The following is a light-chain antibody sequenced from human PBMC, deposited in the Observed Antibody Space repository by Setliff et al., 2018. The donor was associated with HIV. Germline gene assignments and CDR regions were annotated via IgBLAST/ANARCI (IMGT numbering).Light chain of an antibody. CDR2: DNT. CDR1: SSDIGGYNF. V-gene: IGLV2-14*03. CDR3: SSYTSSSTYV. Sequence: QSVPTQPASVSGSPGQSITISCTGTSSDIGGYNFVSWYQQYPGEAPKLIISDNTKRPSGVSDRFSASKSGNTASLTISGLRAEDEADYYCSSYTSSSTYVFGLGTKVTVL. J-gene: IGLJ1*01.